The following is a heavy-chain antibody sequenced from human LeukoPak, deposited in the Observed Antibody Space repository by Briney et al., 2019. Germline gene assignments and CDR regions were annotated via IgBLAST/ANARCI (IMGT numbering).Heavy chain of an antibody. CDR2: IIPIFGTA. V-gene: IGHV1-69*06. CDR3: ARDSRTGYGGPPTDY. Sequence: GASVKVSCKASGGTFSSYAISWVRQAPGQGLEWMGRIIPIFGTANYAQKFQGRVTITADKSTSTAYMELSSLRSEDTAVYYCARDSRTGYGGPPTDYWGQGTLVTVSS. J-gene: IGHJ4*02. D-gene: IGHD4-23*01. CDR1: GGTFSSYA.